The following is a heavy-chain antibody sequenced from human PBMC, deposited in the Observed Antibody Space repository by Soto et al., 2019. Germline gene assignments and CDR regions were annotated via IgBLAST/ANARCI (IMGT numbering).Heavy chain of an antibody. CDR3: AKDSYYDSSGYFAH. Sequence: EVQLVESGGGLVQPGRSLRLSCAASGFIFDDYAMHWVRQAPGKGLEWVSGISWNSGGIGYADSVKGRFTISRDNAKNSLYLQMNSLRAEDTALYYCAKDSYYDSSGYFAHWGQGTLVTVSS. CDR2: ISWNSGGI. V-gene: IGHV3-9*01. D-gene: IGHD3-22*01. J-gene: IGHJ4*02. CDR1: GFIFDDYA.